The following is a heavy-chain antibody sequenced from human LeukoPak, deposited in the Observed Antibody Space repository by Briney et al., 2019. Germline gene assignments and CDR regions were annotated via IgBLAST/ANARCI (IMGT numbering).Heavy chain of an antibody. V-gene: IGHV3-30*18. D-gene: IGHD2-2*01. CDR2: ISYDGSNK. J-gene: IGHJ4*02. Sequence: GGSLRLSCAASGFTFSSYGMHWVRQAPGKGLEWVAVISYDGSNKYYADSVKGRFTISRDNSKNTLYLQMNSLRAEDTAVYYCAKGPAAIVYYFDYWGQGTLVTVSS. CDR3: AKGPAAIVYYFDY. CDR1: GFTFSSYG.